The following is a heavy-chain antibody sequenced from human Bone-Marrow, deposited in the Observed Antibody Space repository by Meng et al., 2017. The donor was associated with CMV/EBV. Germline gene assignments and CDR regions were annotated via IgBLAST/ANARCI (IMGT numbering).Heavy chain of an antibody. D-gene: IGHD3-3*01. CDR3: ARGEYYDFGNWFDP. V-gene: IGHV7-4-1*01. CDR2: INTNTGNP. CDR1: GYTFTSYA. Sequence: ASVQVSCKASGYTFTSYAMNWVRQAPGQGLEWMGWINTNTGNPTYAQGFTGRFVFSLDTSVSTPYLQICSLKAEDTAVYYCARGEYYDFGNWFDPWGQGTLVTVSS. J-gene: IGHJ5*02.